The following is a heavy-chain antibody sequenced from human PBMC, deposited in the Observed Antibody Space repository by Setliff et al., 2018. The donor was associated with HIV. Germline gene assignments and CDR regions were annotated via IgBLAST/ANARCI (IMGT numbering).Heavy chain of an antibody. CDR1: GYNLHNYG. J-gene: IGHJ4*02. CDR2: INTHTGNT. Sequence: VASVKVSCKASGYNLHNYGITWVRQAPGQGLEWMGWINTHTGNTNSAQRFQGRVTMTTDTSTSTAYMELRSLRSDDTAVYYCARGKTWLRFLDYWGQGTLVTVS. D-gene: IGHD5-12*01. V-gene: IGHV1-18*01. CDR3: ARGKTWLRFLDY.